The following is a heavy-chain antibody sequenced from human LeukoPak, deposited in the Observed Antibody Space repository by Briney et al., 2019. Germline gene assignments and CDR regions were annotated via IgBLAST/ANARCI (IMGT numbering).Heavy chain of an antibody. CDR2: IYHSGST. D-gene: IGHD6-19*01. Sequence: SETLSLTCAVSGGSISSSNWWSWVRQPPGKGLEWIGEIYHSGSTNYNPSLKSRVTISVDKSKNQFSLKLSSVTAVDTAVYYCAKGIAVAGTGDAFDIWGQGTMVTVSS. V-gene: IGHV4-4*02. CDR3: AKGIAVAGTGDAFDI. J-gene: IGHJ3*02. CDR1: GGSISSSNW.